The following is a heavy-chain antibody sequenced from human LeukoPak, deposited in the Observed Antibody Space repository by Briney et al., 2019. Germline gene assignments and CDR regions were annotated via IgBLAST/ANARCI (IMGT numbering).Heavy chain of an antibody. CDR1: GGSISSYY. D-gene: IGHD6-19*01. Sequence: PSETLSLTCTVSGGSISSYYWSWIRQPPGKGLEWIGYIYYSGSTNYNPSLKSRVTISVDTSKNQFSLKLSSVTAADTAVYYCASSSGWYYFDYWGQRTLVTVSS. V-gene: IGHV4-59*01. J-gene: IGHJ4*02. CDR2: IYYSGST. CDR3: ASSSGWYYFDY.